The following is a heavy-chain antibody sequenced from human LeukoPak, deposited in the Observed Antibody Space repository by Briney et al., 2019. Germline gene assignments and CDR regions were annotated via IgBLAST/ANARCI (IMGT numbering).Heavy chain of an antibody. CDR1: GGTFTSYA. CDR2: IIPILGIA. CDR3: AKAAGYSSSWYYFDY. Sequence: SVKVSCKASGGTFTSYAISWVRQAPGQGVEWMGRIIPILGIANYAQKFQGRVTITADKSTSTAYMELNSLRAEDTALYYCAKAAGYSSSWYYFDYWGQGTLVTVSS. V-gene: IGHV1-69*04. J-gene: IGHJ4*02. D-gene: IGHD6-13*01.